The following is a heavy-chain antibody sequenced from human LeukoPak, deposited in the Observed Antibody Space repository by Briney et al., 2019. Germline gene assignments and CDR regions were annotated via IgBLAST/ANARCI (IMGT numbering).Heavy chain of an antibody. J-gene: IGHJ4*02. D-gene: IGHD3-22*01. V-gene: IGHV3-13*01. CDR2: IGTAGDT. CDR3: ARDAPYYYDSSGYYRYYFDY. CDR1: GFTFSSYD. Sequence: PGRSLRLSCAASGFTFSSYDMHWVRQATGKGLEWVSAIGTAGDTYYPGSVKGRFTISRENAKNSLYLQMNSLRAGDTAVYYCARDAPYYYDSSGYYRYYFDYWGQGTLVTVSS.